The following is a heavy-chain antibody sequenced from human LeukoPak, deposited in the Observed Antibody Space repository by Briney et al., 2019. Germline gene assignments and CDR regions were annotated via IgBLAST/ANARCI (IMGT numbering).Heavy chain of an antibody. CDR3: AQSGGTDV. J-gene: IGHJ6*02. CDR2: ISADGSST. V-gene: IGHV3-74*01. Sequence: PGGSLRLSCAASGFTSSSYWMHWVRQVPGKGLVWVSRISADGSSTNYADSVKGRFTISRDNSKNMLSLQMSSLRAEDTAVYYCAQSGGTDVWGQGTTVTVSS. CDR1: GFTSSSYW.